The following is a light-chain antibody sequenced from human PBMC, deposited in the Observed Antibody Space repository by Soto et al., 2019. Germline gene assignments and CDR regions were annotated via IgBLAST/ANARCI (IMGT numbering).Light chain of an antibody. J-gene: IGKJ1*01. CDR1: QSVSTR. Sequence: DIQMTQSPFTLSASVSARVTITCRASQSVSTRLAWHQQKPGKAPKVLIYDASNLETGVPSRFSGSGSGREFTLTISSLQPDDFATYYCQHYYDYPWTFGQGTKVDIK. CDR3: QHYYDYPWT. V-gene: IGKV1-5*01. CDR2: DAS.